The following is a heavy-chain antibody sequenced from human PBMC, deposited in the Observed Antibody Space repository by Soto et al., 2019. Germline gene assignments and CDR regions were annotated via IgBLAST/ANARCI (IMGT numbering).Heavy chain of an antibody. Sequence: SETLSLTCAVYGGSFSDYFWTWIRQPPGKGLEWIGEINHSGSTNFNPSLKSRVAISADTSRNQFSLSVTSVTAADTAVYYCAGREFASSSFHYYYYAVDVWGQGTTVTVSS. V-gene: IGHV4-34*01. CDR2: INHSGST. CDR3: AGREFASSSFHYYYYAVDV. CDR1: GGSFSDYF. J-gene: IGHJ6*02. D-gene: IGHD6-6*01.